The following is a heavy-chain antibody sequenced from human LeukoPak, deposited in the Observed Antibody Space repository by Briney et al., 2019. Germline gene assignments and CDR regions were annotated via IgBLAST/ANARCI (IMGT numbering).Heavy chain of an antibody. CDR2: ISGSGGST. CDR3: AKDHRGYSYEGDAFDI. D-gene: IGHD5-18*01. CDR1: GFTFSSYW. J-gene: IGHJ3*02. Sequence: PGGSLRLSCAASGFTFSSYWMSWVRQAPGKGLEWVSAISGSGGSTYYADSVKGRFTVSRDNSKNTLYLQMNSLRAEDTAVYYCAKDHRGYSYEGDAFDIWGQGTMVTVSS. V-gene: IGHV3-23*01.